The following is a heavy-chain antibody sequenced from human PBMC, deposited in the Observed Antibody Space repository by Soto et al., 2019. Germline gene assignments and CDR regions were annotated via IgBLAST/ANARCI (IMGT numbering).Heavy chain of an antibody. V-gene: IGHV4-30-2*01. J-gene: IGHJ4*02. CDR2: IHHSGST. D-gene: IGHD5-12*01. Sequence: QLQLQESGSGLVKPSQTLSLTCAVSGGSISSGGYSWSWIRQRPGKGLAWIGYIHHSGSTYYNPSLKSRVPISVDGSKNQFSLKLRSVTAADRAVYYCAAGGGLPRYFWGQGTLVTVSS. CDR3: AAGGGLPRYF. CDR1: GGSISSGGYS.